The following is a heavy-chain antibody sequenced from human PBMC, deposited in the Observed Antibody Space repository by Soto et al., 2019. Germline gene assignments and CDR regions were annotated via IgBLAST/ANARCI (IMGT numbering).Heavy chain of an antibody. V-gene: IGHV3-9*01. J-gene: IGHJ4*02. Sequence: EVQLVESGGGLVQPGRSLRLSCAASGFTFDDYAMHWVRQAPGKGLEWVSGISWNSGSIGYADSVKGRFSISRDNARNSLYLQMNSLRAEDTALYYCARGETLTLYFDYRGQGTLVTVSS. CDR1: GFTFDDYA. CDR3: ARGETLTLYFDY. D-gene: IGHD4-17*01. CDR2: ISWNSGSI.